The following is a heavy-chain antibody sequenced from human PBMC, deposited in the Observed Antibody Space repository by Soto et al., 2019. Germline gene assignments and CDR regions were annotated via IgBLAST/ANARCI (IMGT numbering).Heavy chain of an antibody. Sequence: QVQLQESGPGLVKPSETLSLTCTVSGGSISSYYWSWIRQPPGKGLEWIGYIYYSGSTNYNPSLKSRVTMSVDTSKNQFSLKLSSVTAADTAVYYCARHREGALWVDYWGQGTLVTVSS. J-gene: IGHJ4*02. V-gene: IGHV4-59*08. CDR3: ARHREGALWVDY. D-gene: IGHD7-27*01. CDR1: GGSISSYY. CDR2: IYYSGST.